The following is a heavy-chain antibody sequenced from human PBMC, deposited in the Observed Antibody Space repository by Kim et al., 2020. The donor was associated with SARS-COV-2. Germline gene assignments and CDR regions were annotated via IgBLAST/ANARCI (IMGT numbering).Heavy chain of an antibody. D-gene: IGHD6-13*01. V-gene: IGHV3-43*01. Sequence: ADFVKDRFTISRDNSKKSVFLQMNDLTTEDTAVYYCAKDRLIAAASALLDTWGQGTLVTVSS. J-gene: IGHJ5*02. CDR3: AKDRLIAAASALLDT.